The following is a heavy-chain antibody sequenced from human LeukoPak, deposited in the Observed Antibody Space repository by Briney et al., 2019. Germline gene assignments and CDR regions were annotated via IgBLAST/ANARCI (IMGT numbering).Heavy chain of an antibody. CDR3: ARDAPYCSSTSCYSDY. J-gene: IGHJ4*02. D-gene: IGHD2-2*01. CDR2: ISSNGGST. Sequence: GGSLRLSCAASGFTFSSYALHWVRQAPGKGLEYVSAISSNGGSTYYANSVKGRFTISRDNSKNALYLQMGSLRAEDMAVYYCARDAPYCSSTSCYSDYWGQGTLVTVSS. CDR1: GFTFSSYA. V-gene: IGHV3-64*01.